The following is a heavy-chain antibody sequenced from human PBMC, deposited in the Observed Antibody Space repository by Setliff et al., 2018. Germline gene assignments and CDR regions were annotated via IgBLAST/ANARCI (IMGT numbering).Heavy chain of an antibody. CDR3: AISSLSICSGGTCPNAFDI. J-gene: IGHJ3*02. CDR1: GYTFTNYG. V-gene: IGHV1-18*01. CDR2: INAYNGNT. Sequence: ASVKVSCKSSGYTFTNYGIAWVRQAPGQGLEWMGWINAYNGNTFYAPKLQGRVTMTTDASTATAYLELRSLRSDDTAVYYCAISSLSICSGGTCPNAFDIWGQGTMVTVSS. D-gene: IGHD2-15*01.